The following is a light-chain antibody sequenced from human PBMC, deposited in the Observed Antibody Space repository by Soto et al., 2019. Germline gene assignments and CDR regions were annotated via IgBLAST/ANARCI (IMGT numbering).Light chain of an antibody. J-gene: IGLJ3*02. CDR3: CSYTSTSTWV. V-gene: IGLV2-14*01. CDR2: EVS. CDR1: SSDVGGYNY. Sequence: QSALTQPASVSGSPGQSITISCTGTSSDVGGYNYVSWYQLHPGTAPKLMIYEVSNRPSGVSNRFSGSKSGNTASLTISGLQAEDEVDYYCCSYTSTSTWVFGGGTKLTVL.